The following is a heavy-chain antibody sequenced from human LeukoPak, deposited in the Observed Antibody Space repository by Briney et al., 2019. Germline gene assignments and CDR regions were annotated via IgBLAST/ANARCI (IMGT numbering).Heavy chain of an antibody. D-gene: IGHD2-15*01. Sequence: VASVEVSCKASGYPFIDYYLHWVRQAPGQGLEWMGCINPNTGDTNSAQNFQGRVIMTRDTSITTAYMELSRLKSDDTALYYCASKGAGHCYDASCMGSFDLWGQGTTVAVSS. V-gene: IGHV1-2*02. CDR2: INPNTGDT. CDR3: ASKGAGHCYDASCMGSFDL. J-gene: IGHJ3*01. CDR1: GYPFIDYY.